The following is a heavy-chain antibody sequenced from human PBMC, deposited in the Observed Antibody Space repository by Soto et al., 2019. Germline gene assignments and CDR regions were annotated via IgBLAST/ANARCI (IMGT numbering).Heavy chain of an antibody. Sequence: GASVKVSCKASGYTFTSYAMHWVRQAPGQRLEWMGWINPNSGSTNYAQKFQGRVTMTRDTSTSTAYMELSRLRSDDTAVYYCARVKYGDYYYFDYWGQGTLVTVSS. D-gene: IGHD4-17*01. CDR2: INPNSGST. V-gene: IGHV1-2*02. J-gene: IGHJ4*02. CDR1: GYTFTSYA. CDR3: ARVKYGDYYYFDY.